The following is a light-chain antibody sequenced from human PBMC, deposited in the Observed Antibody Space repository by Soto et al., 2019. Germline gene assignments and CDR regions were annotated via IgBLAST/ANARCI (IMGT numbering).Light chain of an antibody. Sequence: DIEMTQSPATLSVSPGDRVTLSCRASPSAGTFLAWYQQKPGQAPRLLMYDVSTRATGVPARFSGSGPGTEFTLTISSLQSDDFAVYYCQQYNHWPPLTFGGGTKV. V-gene: IGKV3-15*01. CDR1: PSAGTF. CDR2: DVS. CDR3: QQYNHWPPLT. J-gene: IGKJ4*01.